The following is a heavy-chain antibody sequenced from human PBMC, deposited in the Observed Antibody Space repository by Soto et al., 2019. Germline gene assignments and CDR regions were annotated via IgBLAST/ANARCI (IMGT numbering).Heavy chain of an antibody. CDR1: GFTFSAYN. J-gene: IGHJ4*02. CDR2: ISSSSSSI. V-gene: IGHV3-21*01. Sequence: PGGSLRLSCAASGFTFSAYNMNWVRQAPGKGLEWVSSISSSSSSIYYADSVKGRFTISRDNAKTSLYLQMNSLRAEDTAVYYCAREDFWSGYYTPAFDYWGQGTLVTVSS. D-gene: IGHD3-3*01. CDR3: AREDFWSGYYTPAFDY.